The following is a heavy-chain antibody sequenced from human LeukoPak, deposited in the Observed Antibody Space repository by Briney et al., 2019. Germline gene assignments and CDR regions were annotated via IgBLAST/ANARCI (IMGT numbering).Heavy chain of an antibody. J-gene: IGHJ6*03. V-gene: IGHV4-34*01. CDR1: GGSFSGYY. CDR3: ARCYYYDSSGYYYAAYYMDV. D-gene: IGHD3-22*01. Sequence: SETLSLTCAVYGGSFSGYYWSWIRQPPGKGLEWIGEINHSGSTNYNPSLKSRVTISVDTSKNQFSLKLSSVTAADTAVYYCARCYYYDSSGYYYAAYYMDVWGKGTTVTVSS. CDR2: INHSGST.